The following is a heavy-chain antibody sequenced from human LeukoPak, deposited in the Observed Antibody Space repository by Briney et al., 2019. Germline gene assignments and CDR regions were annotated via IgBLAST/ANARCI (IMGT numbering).Heavy chain of an antibody. CDR1: GGSISSYY. CDR2: IYNSGST. V-gene: IGHV4-4*07. Sequence: WETLSLTCTVSGGSISSYYWSWIRQPAGKGLEWIGRIYNSGSTKYNPSLKSRVTMSVDTSKNQFSLKLSSVTAADTAVYYCARGVLRCFGSDYWGQGTLVTVSS. J-gene: IGHJ4*02. D-gene: IGHD3-9*01. CDR3: ARGVLRCFGSDY.